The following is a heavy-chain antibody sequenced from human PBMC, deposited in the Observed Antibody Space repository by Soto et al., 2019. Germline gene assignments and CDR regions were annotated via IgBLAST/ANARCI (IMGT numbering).Heavy chain of an antibody. D-gene: IGHD3-10*01. CDR1: GYTFTGYY. CDR2: INPNSGGT. V-gene: IGHV1-2*04. J-gene: IGHJ6*02. Sequence: ASVKVSCKASGYTFTGYYMHWVRQAPGQGLEWMGWINPNSGGTNCAQKFQGWVTMTRDTPISTAYMELSRLRSDDTAVYYCAREGRGYYYGMDVWGQGTTVTVSS. CDR3: AREGRGYYYGMDV.